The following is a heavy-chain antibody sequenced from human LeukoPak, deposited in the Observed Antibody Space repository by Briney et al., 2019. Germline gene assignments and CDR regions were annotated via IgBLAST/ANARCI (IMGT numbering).Heavy chain of an antibody. CDR2: INHSGST. J-gene: IGHJ4*02. Sequence: SETLSLTCAVYGGSFSGYYWSWIRQPPGKGLEWIGEINHSGSTNYNPSLKSRVTISVDTSKNQFSLKLSSVTAADTAVYYRASLFMEPQGQLLSYWGQGTLVTVSS. D-gene: IGHD2-2*01. CDR1: GGSFSGYY. V-gene: IGHV4-34*01. CDR3: ASLFMEPQGQLLSY.